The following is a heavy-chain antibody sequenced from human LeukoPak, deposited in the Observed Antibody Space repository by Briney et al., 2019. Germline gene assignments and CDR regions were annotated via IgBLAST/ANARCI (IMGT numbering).Heavy chain of an antibody. D-gene: IGHD6-19*01. CDR2: IYWNGDFT. J-gene: IGHJ4*02. CDR3: TRLSGIVVAGAFDY. V-gene: IGHV3-20*04. CDR1: GFTFDDHG. Sequence: GGSLRLSCAASGFTFDDHGMSWVRQVPGKGLEWVSSIYWNGDFTTYAESVKGRFTISRDNAKTSLYLQMNSLRVEDTAFYYCTRLSGIVVAGAFDYWGQGNLVTVS.